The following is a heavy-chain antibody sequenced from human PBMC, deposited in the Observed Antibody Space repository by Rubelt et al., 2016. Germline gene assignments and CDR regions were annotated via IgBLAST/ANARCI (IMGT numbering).Heavy chain of an antibody. CDR3: ARHNGYSGYVFDY. J-gene: IGHJ4*02. Sequence: EVQLVQSRAEVRKAGESLEISCQGSGYEFTRYQIGWVRQMPGKGLEWVGIIHPGDAETRYSPSFQGQVTISVDKSTNTAYLRWSSLKASDTAVFYCARHNGYSGYVFDYWGQGTLVTVSS. D-gene: IGHD5-12*01. V-gene: IGHV5-51*01. CDR2: IHPGDAET. CDR1: GYEFTRYQ.